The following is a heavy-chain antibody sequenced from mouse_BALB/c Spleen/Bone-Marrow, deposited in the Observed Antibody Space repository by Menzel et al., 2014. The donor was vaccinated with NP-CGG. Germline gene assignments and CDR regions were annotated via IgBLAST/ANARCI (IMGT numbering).Heavy chain of an antibody. CDR3: ARGGGMDY. Sequence: VMLVESGPGLVKPGASVKMSCKASGYTFTSYYIHWVKQRPGQGLEWIGWIYPGDGSTKYNEKFKGKTTLTADKSSSTAYMLLSSLTSEDSAIYFCARGGGMDYWGQGTSVTVSS. V-gene: IGHV1S56*01. CDR2: IYPGDGST. J-gene: IGHJ4*01. CDR1: GYTFTSYY.